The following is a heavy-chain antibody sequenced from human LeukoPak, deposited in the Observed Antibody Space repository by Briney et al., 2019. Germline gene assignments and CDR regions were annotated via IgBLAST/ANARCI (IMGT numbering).Heavy chain of an antibody. CDR3: ARTDYDSSGYFDY. Sequence: SETLSLTCTVSGGSISSSSYYWGWIRQPPGKGLEWIGSIYYSGSTYYNPSLKSRVTVSVDTSENQFSLKLSSVTAADTAVYYCARTDYDSSGYFDYWGQGTLVTVSS. V-gene: IGHV4-39*01. J-gene: IGHJ4*02. CDR2: IYYSGST. D-gene: IGHD3-22*01. CDR1: GGSISSSSYY.